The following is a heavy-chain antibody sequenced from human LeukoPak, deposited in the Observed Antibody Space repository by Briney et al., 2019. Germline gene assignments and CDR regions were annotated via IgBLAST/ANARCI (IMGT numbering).Heavy chain of an antibody. J-gene: IGHJ4*02. CDR1: GFTFSTYE. CDR2: ISSSGSTI. D-gene: IGHD3-22*01. V-gene: IGHV3-48*03. Sequence: PGGSLRLSCAASGFTFSTYEMNWVRQAPGKGQEWVSYISSSGSTIYYADSVKGRFTISRDNAKNSLYLQMNSLRAEDTAVYYCARGGTYYNSSVWFSCDYWGQGTLVTVSS. CDR3: ARGGTYYNSSVWFSCDY.